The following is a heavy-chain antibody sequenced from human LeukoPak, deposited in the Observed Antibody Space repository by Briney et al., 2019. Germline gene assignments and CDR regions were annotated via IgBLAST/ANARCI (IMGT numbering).Heavy chain of an antibody. V-gene: IGHV3-7*01. CDR3: ARTGGIVGATDAFDI. CDR2: IKQDGSEK. CDR1: GFTFSSYW. D-gene: IGHD1-26*01. J-gene: IGHJ3*02. Sequence: GRTLRLSCAASGFTFSSYWMSWVREAPGKGLEWVANIKQDGSEKYYVDSVKGRFTISRDNAKNSLYLQMNSLRAEDTAVYYCARTGGIVGATDAFDIWGQGTMVTVSS.